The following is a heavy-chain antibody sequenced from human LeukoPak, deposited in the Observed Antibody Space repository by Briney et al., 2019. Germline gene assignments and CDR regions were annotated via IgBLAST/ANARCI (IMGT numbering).Heavy chain of an antibody. CDR2: TYYRSRWFN. CDR3: EREAFSGSYRRGLDV. Sequence: SQTLSLTCAISGDSVSSNSAAWNWIRQSPSRGLEWLGRTYYRSRWFNEYAVSVKSRIAINPDTSKNQSSLQLNSVTPEDTAVYYCEREAFSGSYRRGLDVWGQGTTVTVSS. D-gene: IGHD1-26*01. V-gene: IGHV6-1*01. CDR1: GDSVSSNSAA. J-gene: IGHJ6*02.